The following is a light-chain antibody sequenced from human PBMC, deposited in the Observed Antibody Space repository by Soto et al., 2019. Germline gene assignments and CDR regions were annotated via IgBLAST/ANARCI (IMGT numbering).Light chain of an antibody. CDR2: ATS. CDR1: QSISIL. CDR3: QHYNDFSWT. Sequence: DIPLTQSPSTLSASVGDRVTITCRASQSISILLAWYQQKPGKAPNLLIYATSTLETGVSSRFSGSGSGTEFTLTISRLQPDDSATYYCQHYNDFSWTFGQGTKVEIK. J-gene: IGKJ1*01. V-gene: IGKV1-5*03.